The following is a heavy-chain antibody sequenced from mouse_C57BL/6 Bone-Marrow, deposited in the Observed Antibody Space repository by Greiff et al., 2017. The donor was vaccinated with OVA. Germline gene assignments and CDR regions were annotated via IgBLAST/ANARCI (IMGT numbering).Heavy chain of an antibody. CDR3: VRHDVYWYFDV. D-gene: IGHD2-3*01. Sequence: EVMLVGSGGGLVQPKGSLKLSCAASGFSFNTYAMNWVRQAPGKGLEWVARIRSKSNNYATYYADSVKDRFTISRDDSESMLYLQMNNLKTEDTAMYYCVRHDVYWYFDVWGTGTTVTVSS. V-gene: IGHV10-1*01. CDR2: IRSKSNNYAT. CDR1: GFSFNTYA. J-gene: IGHJ1*03.